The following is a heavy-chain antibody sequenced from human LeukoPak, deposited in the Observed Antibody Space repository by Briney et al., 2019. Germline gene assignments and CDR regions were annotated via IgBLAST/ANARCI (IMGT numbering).Heavy chain of an antibody. CDR2: IYSGGNT. V-gene: IGHV3-66*04. D-gene: IGHD2-8*01. Sequence: GGSLRLSCAASGFTVSSNYMSWVRQAPGKGLEWVSLIYSGGNTYYADSVKGRFTISTDNSKNTLYLQMSSLRAEDTAVYYCASQKYCTNGICYRKYYFDYWGQGTLVTVSS. J-gene: IGHJ4*02. CDR3: ASQKYCTNGICYRKYYFDY. CDR1: GFTVSSNY.